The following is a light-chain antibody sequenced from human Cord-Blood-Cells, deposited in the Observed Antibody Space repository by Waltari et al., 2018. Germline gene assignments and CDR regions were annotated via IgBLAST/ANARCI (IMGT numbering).Light chain of an antibody. J-gene: IGKJ4*02. CDR3: QQYYSNPPT. Sequence: DIQMTQSPSTLSASVGDRVTITCRARQSIRSCLAWYQQKPGKAPKLLIYDASSLESGVPSRFSGSGSGTDFTLTISSLQPEDFATYYCQQYYSNPPTFGGGTKVEIK. V-gene: IGKV1-5*01. CDR2: DAS. CDR1: QSIRSC.